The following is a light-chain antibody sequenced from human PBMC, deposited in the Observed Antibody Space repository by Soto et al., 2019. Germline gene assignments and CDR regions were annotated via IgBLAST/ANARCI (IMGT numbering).Light chain of an antibody. V-gene: IGLV2-11*01. CDR2: EVI. Sequence: QSALTQPRSVSGSPGQSVTISCTGTSSDVGGYNYVSWYQQVPGKAPKLVIFEVIKRSSGVPERFSGSKSGNTASLTISGLQTDDEADYYCCSLAGRLLVFGGGTKLTVL. J-gene: IGLJ2*01. CDR1: SSDVGGYNY. CDR3: CSLAGRLLV.